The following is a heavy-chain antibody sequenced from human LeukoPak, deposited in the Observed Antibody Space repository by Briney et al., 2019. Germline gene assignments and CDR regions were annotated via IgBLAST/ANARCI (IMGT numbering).Heavy chain of an antibody. Sequence: GGSLRLSCAASGFTVSLSFMNWVRQAPGTGLEWVSIMHPDGVTHYSDSVKGRFTISRDNSNNILYLQMNGLRAEDTAVYSCAGGRGYIIDYWGQGTLVTVFS. CDR2: MHPDGVT. D-gene: IGHD5-18*01. CDR3: AGGRGYIIDY. V-gene: IGHV3-53*01. J-gene: IGHJ4*02. CDR1: GFTVSLSF.